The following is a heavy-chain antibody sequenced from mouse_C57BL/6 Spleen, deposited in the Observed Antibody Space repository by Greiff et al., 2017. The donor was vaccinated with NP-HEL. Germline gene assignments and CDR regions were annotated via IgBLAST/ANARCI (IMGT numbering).Heavy chain of an antibody. CDR2: ISSGGSYT. D-gene: IGHD2-3*01. Sequence: EVKLVESGGDLVKPGGSLKLSCAASGFTFSSYGMSWVRQTPDKRLEWVATISSGGSYTYYPDSVKGLFTISRDNAKNTLYLQMSSLKSEDTAMYYCARIYDGYWGDYWGQGTSVTVSS. J-gene: IGHJ4*01. CDR1: GFTFSSYG. V-gene: IGHV5-6*01. CDR3: ARIYDGYWGDY.